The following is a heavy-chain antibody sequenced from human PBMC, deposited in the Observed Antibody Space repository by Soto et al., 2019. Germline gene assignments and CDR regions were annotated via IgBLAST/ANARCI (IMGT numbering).Heavy chain of an antibody. J-gene: IGHJ3*02. D-gene: IGHD2-15*01. V-gene: IGHV4-39*01. CDR3: ARQVAATNDAFDI. Sequence: SETLSLTCTVSGGSISSISYYWGWIRQPPGKGLEWIGSIYYSGSTYYNPSLKSRVTISVDTSKNQFSLKLSSVTAADTAVYYCARQVAATNDAFDIWGQGTMVTVSS. CDR2: IYYSGST. CDR1: GGSISSISYY.